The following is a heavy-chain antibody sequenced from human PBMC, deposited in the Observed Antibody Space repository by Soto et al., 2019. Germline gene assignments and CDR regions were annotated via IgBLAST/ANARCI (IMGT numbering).Heavy chain of an antibody. CDR1: GFTSSSYG. D-gene: IGHD2-15*01. V-gene: IGHV3-30*18. CDR3: AKDLGGLGYCSGGSCYSAFDI. CDR2: ISYDGSNK. J-gene: IGHJ3*02. Sequence: PGGSLRLSCAASGFTSSSYGMHWVRQAPGKGLEWVAVISYDGSNKYYADSVKGRFTISRDNSKNTLYLQMNSLRAEDTAVYYCAKDLGGLGYCSGGSCYSAFDIWGQGTMVTVSS.